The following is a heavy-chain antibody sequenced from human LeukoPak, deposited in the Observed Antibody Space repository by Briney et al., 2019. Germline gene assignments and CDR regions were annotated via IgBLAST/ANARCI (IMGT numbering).Heavy chain of an antibody. CDR2: INHSGST. CDR1: GGSFSGYY. Sequence: SETLSLTCAVYGGSFSGYYWSWIRQHPGKGLDWIGEINHSGSTNYNPSLKSRVTISVGTSKNQFSLKLSSVTAADTAVYYCARDLISSSYPYYYYMDVWGKGTTVTVSS. J-gene: IGHJ6*03. CDR3: ARDLISSSYPYYYYMDV. V-gene: IGHV4-34*01. D-gene: IGHD6-6*01.